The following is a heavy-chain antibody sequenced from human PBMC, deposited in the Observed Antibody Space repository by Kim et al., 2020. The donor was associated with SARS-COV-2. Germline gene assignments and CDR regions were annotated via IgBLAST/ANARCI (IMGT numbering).Heavy chain of an antibody. V-gene: IGHV4-59*01. J-gene: IGHJ4*02. CDR3: ARAPYSRDFDY. CDR2: IYYSGST. Sequence: SETLSLTCTVSGGSISSYYWSWIRQPPGKGLEWIGYIYYSGSTNYNPSLKSRVTISVDTSKNQFSLKLSSVTAADTAVYYCARAPYSRDFDYWGQGTLVTVSS. CDR1: GGSISSYY. D-gene: IGHD6-13*01.